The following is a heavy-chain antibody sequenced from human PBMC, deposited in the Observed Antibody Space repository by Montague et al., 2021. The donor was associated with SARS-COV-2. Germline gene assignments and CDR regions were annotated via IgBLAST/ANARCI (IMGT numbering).Heavy chain of an antibody. CDR3: ATELVRIAAAGPNYFDY. J-gene: IGHJ4*02. CDR2: FDPEDGET. Sequence: SMKVSCKVSGYTLTELSMHWVRQAPGKGLEWMGGFDPEDGETIYAQKFQGRVTMTEDTSTDTAYMELSGLRSEDTAVYYCATELVRIAAAGPNYFDYWGQGTLVTVSS. CDR1: GYTLTELS. D-gene: IGHD6-13*01. V-gene: IGHV1-24*01.